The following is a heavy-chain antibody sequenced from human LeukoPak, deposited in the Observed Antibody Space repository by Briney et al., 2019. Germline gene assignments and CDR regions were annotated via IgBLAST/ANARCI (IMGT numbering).Heavy chain of an antibody. CDR3: ATRGGGQMVRGIPDAIDI. CDR1: GYSFTSYW. D-gene: IGHD3-10*01. V-gene: IGHV5-51*01. CDR2: IYPGDSDP. Sequence: GESLKISCKGSGYSFTSYWIGWVRQMPGKGLEWMGMIYPGDSDPRYSPSFQGQVTFSVDKSINTAHLHWSSLKASDTAMYYCATRGGGQMVRGIPDAIDIWGQGTMVTVSS. J-gene: IGHJ3*02.